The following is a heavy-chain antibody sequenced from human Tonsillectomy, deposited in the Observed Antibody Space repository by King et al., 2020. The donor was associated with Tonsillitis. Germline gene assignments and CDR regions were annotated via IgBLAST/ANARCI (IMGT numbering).Heavy chain of an antibody. J-gene: IGHJ1*01. D-gene: IGHD3-22*01. CDR2: INPNSGDT. CDR3: ATNALGSDSSAYRDFRH. CDR1: ADTFAGHF. Sequence: QLVQSRAELRKPGASVSVSCRTSADTFAGHFVHWVRQAPGQGLEWMGWINPNSGDTHYAQKFQGRVTMSGDVSPTTAYMGLSSLGPDDSAVYYCATNALGSDSSAYRDFRHWGQGTLVTVSS. V-gene: IGHV1-2*02.